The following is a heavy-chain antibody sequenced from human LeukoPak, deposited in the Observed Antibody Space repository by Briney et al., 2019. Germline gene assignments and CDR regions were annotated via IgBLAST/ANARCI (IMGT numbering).Heavy chain of an antibody. CDR2: ISSSSSYI. V-gene: IGHV3-21*01. CDR3: ARPDEQQLVRDAFDI. CDR1: GFTFSSYS. Sequence: GGSLRLSCAASGFTFSSYSMNWVRQAPGKGLEWVSSISSSSSYIYYADSVKGRFTISRDNAKNSLYLQMNSVRAEDTAVYYCARPDEQQLVRDAFDIWGQGTMVTVSS. J-gene: IGHJ3*02. D-gene: IGHD6-13*01.